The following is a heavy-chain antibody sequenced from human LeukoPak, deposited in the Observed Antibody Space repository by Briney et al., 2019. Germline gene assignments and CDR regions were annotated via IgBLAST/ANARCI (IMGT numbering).Heavy chain of an antibody. J-gene: IGHJ4*02. CDR1: GYIFTNYY. CDR3: VRDGEDQRDY. Sequence: ASVKVSCKASGYIFTNYYMLWVRQAPGQGLEWMGIINPSGGSPTYAQKFQGRVTMTGDTSTSTVYMELSSLRSEDTAVYYCVRDGEDQRDYWGQGTLVTVSS. V-gene: IGHV1-46*01. D-gene: IGHD3-10*01. CDR2: INPSGGSP.